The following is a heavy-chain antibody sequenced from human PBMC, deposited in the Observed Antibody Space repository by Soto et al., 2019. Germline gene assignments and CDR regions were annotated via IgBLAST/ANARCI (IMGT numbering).Heavy chain of an antibody. J-gene: IGHJ4*02. CDR1: GGTFSSYA. Sequence: GASVKVSCKASGGTFSSYAINWVRQATGQGPEWMGWINPKSGNTGYAHQFQGRVTMTWQTSTSTAYMELSGLRSEDTAVYYCARVVSGGHSDYWGQGTPVTVSS. CDR2: INPKSGNT. D-gene: IGHD2-15*01. V-gene: IGHV1-8*02. CDR3: ARVVSGGHSDY.